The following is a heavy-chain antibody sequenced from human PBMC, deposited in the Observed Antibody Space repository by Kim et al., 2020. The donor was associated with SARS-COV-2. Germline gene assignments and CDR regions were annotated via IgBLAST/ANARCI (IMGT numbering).Heavy chain of an antibody. CDR3: ARRYYDILTGLAYWYFDL. Sequence: SETLSLTCTVSGGSISSSSYYWGWIRQPPGKGLEWIGSIYYSGSTYYNPSLKSRVTISVDTSKNQFSLKLSSVTAADTAVYYCARRYYDILTGLAYWYFDLWGRGTLVTVSS. CDR1: GGSISSSSYY. D-gene: IGHD3-9*01. J-gene: IGHJ2*01. V-gene: IGHV4-39*01. CDR2: IYYSGST.